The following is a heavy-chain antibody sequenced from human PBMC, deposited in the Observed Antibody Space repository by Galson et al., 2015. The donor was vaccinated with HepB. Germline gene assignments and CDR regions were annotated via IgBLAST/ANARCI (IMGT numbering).Heavy chain of an antibody. V-gene: IGHV1-2*02. Sequence: SVKVSCKASGSTFTDYYLHWVRQAPGQGLEWMGWINPDSGDTNSAQNFQGRVTMTRDTSISTAHMELRSDDTAVYYCARGRKVDTAAGATAIYDYWGQGTLVTVSS. CDR1: GSTFTDYY. D-gene: IGHD2-21*02. CDR3: ARGRKVDTAAGATAIYDY. J-gene: IGHJ4*02. CDR2: INPDSGDT.